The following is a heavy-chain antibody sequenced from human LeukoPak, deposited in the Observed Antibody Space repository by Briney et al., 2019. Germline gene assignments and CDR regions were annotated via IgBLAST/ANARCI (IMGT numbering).Heavy chain of an antibody. Sequence: SETLSLTCTVSGGAVSSYYWSWMRQPPGRGLEWIGYIYTSGSTNYNPSLKSRVTVSLDTSKNQFALKLSSVTPADTAVYYCATFFVVRGVISFDYWGQGALVTVSS. CDR1: GGAVSSYY. CDR2: IYTSGST. CDR3: ATFFVVRGVISFDY. J-gene: IGHJ4*02. D-gene: IGHD3-10*01. V-gene: IGHV4-4*09.